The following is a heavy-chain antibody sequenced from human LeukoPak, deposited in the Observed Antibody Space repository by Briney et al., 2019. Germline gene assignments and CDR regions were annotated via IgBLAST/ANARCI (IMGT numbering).Heavy chain of an antibody. CDR3: AKSTTVTTQQRGYFDY. Sequence: FSSYGMHWVRQAPGKGLEWVAVISYDGSNKYFADSVKGRFTISRDNPKNTLYLQMNSLRAEDTAVYYCAKSTTVTTQQRGYFDYWGQGTLVTVSS. CDR1: FSSYG. D-gene: IGHD4-11*01. J-gene: IGHJ4*02. V-gene: IGHV3-30*18. CDR2: ISYDGSNK.